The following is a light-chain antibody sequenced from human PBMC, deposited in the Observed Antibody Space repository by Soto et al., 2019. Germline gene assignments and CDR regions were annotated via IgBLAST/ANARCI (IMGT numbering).Light chain of an antibody. V-gene: IGKV1-5*03. Sequence: DIQITQSPSTLSASVGARVTIPCRASQSISVWLAWYQQKAGKAPNPLIYKASRLQSGVPSRFSGSGSGTDFTLTISSRQPEDFATYYCQQSYSTPRTFGQGTKVDI. CDR3: QQSYSTPRT. CDR2: KAS. J-gene: IGKJ1*01. CDR1: QSISVW.